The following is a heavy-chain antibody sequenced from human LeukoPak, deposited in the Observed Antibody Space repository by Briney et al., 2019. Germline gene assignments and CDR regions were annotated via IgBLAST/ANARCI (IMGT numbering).Heavy chain of an antibody. Sequence: SETLSLTCAVYGGSFRVYYWSWIRQPPGKGLEWIGEINHSGSTNYNPSLKSRVTISVDTSKNQFSLKLSSVTAADTAVYYCARRERGSGSYPHYYFDYWGQGTLVTVSS. CDR2: INHSGST. D-gene: IGHD3-10*01. V-gene: IGHV4-34*01. CDR1: GGSFRVYY. CDR3: ARRERGSGSYPHYYFDY. J-gene: IGHJ4*02.